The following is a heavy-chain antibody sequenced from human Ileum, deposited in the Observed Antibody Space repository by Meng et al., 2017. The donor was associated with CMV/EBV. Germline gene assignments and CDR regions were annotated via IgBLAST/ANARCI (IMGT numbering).Heavy chain of an antibody. CDR1: GFTFSSYS. CDR2: ISSSSSYI. V-gene: IGHV3-21*01. D-gene: IGHD6-6*01. J-gene: IGHJ4*02. Sequence: GESLKISCAASGFTFSSYSMNWVRQAPGKGPEWVSSISSSSSYIYCADAVKGRFTISRDNAKNSLYLQMNSLRAEYTAVYYCARDLRGSYSSSSPGYYFDYWGQGTLVTVSS. CDR3: ARDLRGSYSSSSPGYYFDY.